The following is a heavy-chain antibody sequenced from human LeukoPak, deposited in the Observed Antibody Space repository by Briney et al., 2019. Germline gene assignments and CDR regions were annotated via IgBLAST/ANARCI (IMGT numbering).Heavy chain of an antibody. CDR1: GGSISSSSYY. Sequence: PSETLSLTCTVSGGSISSSSYYWGWIRRPPGKGLEWIGSIYYSGSTYYNPSLKSRVTVSVDTSKNQFSLKLSSVTAADTAVYYCARASYRSNNAFDIWGQGTMVTVSS. D-gene: IGHD6-13*01. V-gene: IGHV4-39*01. CDR3: ARASYRSNNAFDI. CDR2: IYYSGST. J-gene: IGHJ3*02.